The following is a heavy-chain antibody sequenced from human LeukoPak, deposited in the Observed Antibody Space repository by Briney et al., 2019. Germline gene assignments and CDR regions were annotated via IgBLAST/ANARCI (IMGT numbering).Heavy chain of an antibody. J-gene: IGHJ4*02. Sequence: GGSLRLSCAASGFTFTNYGVGWVRPAPGKGLEWVSSISVSGADTYYADSVKGRFTVSRDNSKNTLYLQMNSLRADDTALYYCAIKQFYFENWGQGTLVTVSS. CDR1: GFTFTNYG. D-gene: IGHD4-11*01. CDR2: ISVSGADT. V-gene: IGHV3-23*01. CDR3: AIKQFYFEN.